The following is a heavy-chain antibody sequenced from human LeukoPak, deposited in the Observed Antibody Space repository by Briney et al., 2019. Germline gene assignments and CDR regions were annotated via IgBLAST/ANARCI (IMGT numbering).Heavy chain of an antibody. V-gene: IGHV3-7*04. D-gene: IGHD2-15*01. CDR3: ARSLGYCSGGSCYPFDC. CDR2: IKQDGSEI. Sequence: GGSLRLSCAASGFSFSSFWMTWVRQTPGRGLEWVANIKQDGSEIYYVDSLRGRFIISRDNAKSSLYLQMNSLRAEDTAVYYCARSLGYCSGGSCYPFDCWGQGTLVTVSS. CDR1: GFSFSSFW. J-gene: IGHJ4*02.